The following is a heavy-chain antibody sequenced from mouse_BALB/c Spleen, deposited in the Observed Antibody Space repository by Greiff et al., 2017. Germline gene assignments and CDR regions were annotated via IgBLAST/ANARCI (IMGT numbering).Heavy chain of an antibody. CDR2: IDTSDSYT. V-gene: IGHV1-69*01. D-gene: IGHD1-2*01. Sequence: QVQLQQPGAELVMPGASVKMSCKASGYTFTDYWMHWVKQRPGQGLEWIGAIDTSDSYTSYNQKFKGKATLTVDESSSTAYMQLSSLTSEDSAVYYCARGVGYGYGNYYAMDYWGQGTSVTVSS. CDR1: GYTFTDYW. CDR3: ARGVGYGYGNYYAMDY. J-gene: IGHJ4*01.